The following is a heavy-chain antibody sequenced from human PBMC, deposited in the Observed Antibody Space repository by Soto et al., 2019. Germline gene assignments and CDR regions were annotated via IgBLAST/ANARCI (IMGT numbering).Heavy chain of an antibody. V-gene: IGHV3-7*01. CDR3: AGDLGVVRGAAHAFDI. Sequence: GGSLRLSCAASGFTFSSYWMSWVRQAPGKGLEWVANIKQDGSEKYYVDSVKGRFTISRDNAKNSLYLQMNTLRAEDTAVYYCAGDLGVVRGAAHAFDIWGQGTMVTVSS. J-gene: IGHJ3*02. CDR2: IKQDGSEK. CDR1: GFTFSSYW. D-gene: IGHD3-10*01.